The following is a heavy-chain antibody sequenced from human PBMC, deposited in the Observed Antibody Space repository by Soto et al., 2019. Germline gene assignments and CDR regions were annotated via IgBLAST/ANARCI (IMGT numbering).Heavy chain of an antibody. Sequence: QVQLVQSGAEVKKPGASVKVSCKASGYAFSQFYIHWMRQAPGQGLEWMGWINPNSGRTKFAQNYQGWVTMTRDTSIKTVYMELSGPKSDATAVYYCARESGGTTATLDYYSCYMDVWGKGTTVNVSS. D-gene: IGHD4-17*01. J-gene: IGHJ6*03. CDR2: INPNSGRT. CDR1: GYAFSQFY. V-gene: IGHV1-2*04. CDR3: ARESGGTTATLDYYSCYMDV.